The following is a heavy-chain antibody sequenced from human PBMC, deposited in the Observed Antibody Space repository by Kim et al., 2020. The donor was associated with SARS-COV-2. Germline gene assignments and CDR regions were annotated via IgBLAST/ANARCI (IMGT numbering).Heavy chain of an antibody. CDR3: AKPLRCYFYYGMDV. Sequence: YADSVKGRFSISRDNSNNMVNLQLDSLRADDTAIYYCAKPLRCYFYYGMDVWGQVTTVAVSS. D-gene: IGHD2-8*01. J-gene: IGHJ6*02. V-gene: IGHV3-23*01.